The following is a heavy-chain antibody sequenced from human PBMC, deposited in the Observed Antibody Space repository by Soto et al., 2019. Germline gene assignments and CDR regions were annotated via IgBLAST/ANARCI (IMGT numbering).Heavy chain of an antibody. CDR3: ATLLRLRFLEDRHFDY. D-gene: IGHD3-3*01. CDR1: GGSISSGDYY. CDR2: IYYSGST. Sequence: SETLSLTCTVSGGSISSGDYYWSWIRQPPGKGLEWIGYIYYSGSTYYNPSLKSRVTISVDTSKNQFSLKLSSVTAADTAVYYCATLLRLRFLEDRHFDYWGQGTLVTVSS. J-gene: IGHJ4*02. V-gene: IGHV4-30-4*01.